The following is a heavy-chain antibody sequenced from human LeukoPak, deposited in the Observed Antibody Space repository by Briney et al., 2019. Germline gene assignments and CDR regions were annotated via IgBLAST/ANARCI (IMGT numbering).Heavy chain of an antibody. V-gene: IGHV4-59*11. Sequence: SETLSLTCTVSGGSLSGLYWSWIRQPPGKGLEWIGYIYYSGSTNYNPSLKSRVTISVDTSKNQFSLKLSSVTAADTAVYYCARGGTVVTRHYYYYGMDVWGQGTTVTVSS. CDR1: GGSLSGLY. CDR2: IYYSGST. CDR3: ARGGTVVTRHYYYYGMDV. J-gene: IGHJ6*02. D-gene: IGHD4-23*01.